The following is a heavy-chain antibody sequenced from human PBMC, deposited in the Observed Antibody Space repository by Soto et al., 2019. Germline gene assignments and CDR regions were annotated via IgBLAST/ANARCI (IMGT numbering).Heavy chain of an antibody. Sequence: EVQLVESGGGLVEPGGSLRLSCAASGFTFNGAWMNWVRQGPGMVLEWVGRFKSKVDGETIDYAAPVNGRFTISKEYLIKSVYLQMNSLSTEATAMYYCAADLPDWGDSDFDYWGQGALVTVSS. CDR1: GFTFNGAW. D-gene: IGHD3-16*01. CDR2: FKSKVDGETI. J-gene: IGHJ4*02. CDR3: AADLPDWGDSDFDY. V-gene: IGHV3-15*07.